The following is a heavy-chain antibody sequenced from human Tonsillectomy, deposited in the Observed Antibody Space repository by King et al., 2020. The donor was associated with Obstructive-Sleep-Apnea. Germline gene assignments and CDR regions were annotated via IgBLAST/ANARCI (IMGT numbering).Heavy chain of an antibody. J-gene: IGHJ6*02. D-gene: IGHD3-10*01. Sequence: VQLVESGGGVVQPGRSLRLSFVDSGFTFSTYVIYWVRQAPGQGLEWVAVISSCGYNKYYADSVKGRFTISRDNSKNTLVLEMNSLRVEDTAVYYCAGSEGYYYGMDVWGQGAPVTVSS. CDR3: AGSEGYYYGMDV. CDR1: GFTFSTYV. V-gene: IGHV3-30*04. CDR2: ISSCGYNK.